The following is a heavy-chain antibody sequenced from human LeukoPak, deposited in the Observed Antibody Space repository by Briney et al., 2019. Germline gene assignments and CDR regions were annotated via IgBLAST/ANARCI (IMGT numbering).Heavy chain of an antibody. CDR2: IYYTGST. V-gene: IGHV4-39*07. D-gene: IGHD4-23*01. Sequence: SETLSLTCTVSGGSISSSSYYWGWIRQPPGKGLEWIGNIYYTGSTYYNPSLKSRLTISADTSKNQFSLRLSSVTAADTAVYYCVRVDNGGNYFDYWGQGTLVTVSS. CDR1: GGSISSSSYY. J-gene: IGHJ4*02. CDR3: VRVDNGGNYFDY.